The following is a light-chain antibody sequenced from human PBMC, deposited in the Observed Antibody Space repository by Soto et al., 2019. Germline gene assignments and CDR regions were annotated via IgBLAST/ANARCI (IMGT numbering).Light chain of an antibody. CDR3: QQYGSSPIT. CDR2: GAS. J-gene: IGKJ5*01. V-gene: IGKV3-20*01. CDR1: QSVSSSY. Sequence: EIVLTPSPGTLSLSPGERATLSCRASQSVSSSYLAWYQQKPGQAPRLLIYGASSRATGIPDRFSGSKSGTDFTLTIRRLEPEDAGVYYCQQYGSSPITFGQGTRLEIK.